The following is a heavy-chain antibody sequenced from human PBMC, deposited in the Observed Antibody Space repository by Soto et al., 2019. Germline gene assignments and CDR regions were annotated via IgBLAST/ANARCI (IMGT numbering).Heavy chain of an antibody. J-gene: IGHJ4*02. CDR1: GVSISSSNW. V-gene: IGHV4-4*02. CDR3: ARFLFGRVESLLGFDY. Sequence: SETLSLTCAVSGVSISSSNWWSWVRQPPGKGLEWIGEVYHTGSTNYNPSLKSRVTISLDNSKNQFSLKLSSVTAADTAVYYCARFLFGRVESLLGFDYWGQGALVTVSS. CDR2: VYHTGST. D-gene: IGHD3-16*02.